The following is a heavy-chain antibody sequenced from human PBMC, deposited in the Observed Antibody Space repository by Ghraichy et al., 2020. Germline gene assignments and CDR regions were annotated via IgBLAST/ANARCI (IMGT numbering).Heavy chain of an antibody. CDR1: GYSISSDYY. V-gene: IGHV4-38-2*02. J-gene: IGHJ3*02. CDR2: IYHSGST. Sequence: SETLSLTCTVSGYSISSDYYWGWIRQPPGKGLEWIGSIYHSGSTYYNPSLKSRVTISVDTSKNQFSLKLSSVTAADTAVYYCARENPRDVFVIWGQGTVVTVSS. CDR3: ARENPRDVFVI.